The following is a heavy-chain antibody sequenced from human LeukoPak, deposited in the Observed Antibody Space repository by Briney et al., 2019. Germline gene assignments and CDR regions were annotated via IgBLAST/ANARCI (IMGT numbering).Heavy chain of an antibody. V-gene: IGHV3-48*03. CDR3: ARGYCSGGSCYGGDY. Sequence: GGSLRLSCAASGFTFSNYEMNWVRQAPGKGLEWVSYISSSRTTIYYAERRFTISRDNAKNSLYLLMNSLRAEDTAIYYCARGYCSGGSCYGGDYWGQGTLVTVSS. D-gene: IGHD2-15*01. CDR2: ISSSRTTI. CDR1: GFTFSNYE. J-gene: IGHJ4*02.